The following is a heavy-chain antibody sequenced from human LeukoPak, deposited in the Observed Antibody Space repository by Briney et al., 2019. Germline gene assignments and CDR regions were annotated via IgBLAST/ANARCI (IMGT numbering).Heavy chain of an antibody. V-gene: IGHV3-23*01. J-gene: IGHJ4*02. Sequence: GGSLRISCAASGFTFSIYAMSWVRQAPGKGLEWVSGISSGGSSYYADSVKGRFTISRDNSKNTLYLQMNSLRVEDTAVYYCAKESTMTDYYFDYWGQGTLVTVSS. CDR3: AKESTMTDYYFDY. CDR1: GFTFSIYA. CDR2: ISSGGSS. D-gene: IGHD4-17*01.